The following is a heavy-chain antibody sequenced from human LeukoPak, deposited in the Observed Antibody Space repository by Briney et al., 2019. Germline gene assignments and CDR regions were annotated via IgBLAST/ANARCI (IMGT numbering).Heavy chain of an antibody. J-gene: IGHJ4*02. V-gene: IGHV3-21*01. CDR2: ISSSSSYI. CDR3: ASGWKGYDYVWGSYRNDY. CDR1: EFTFSSYS. D-gene: IGHD3-16*02. Sequence: PGGSLRLSCAASEFTFSSYSMNWVRQAPGKGLEWVSSISSSSSYIYYADSVKGRFTISRDNAKNSLYLQMNSLRAEDTAVYYCASGWKGYDYVWGSYRNDYWGQGTLVTVSS.